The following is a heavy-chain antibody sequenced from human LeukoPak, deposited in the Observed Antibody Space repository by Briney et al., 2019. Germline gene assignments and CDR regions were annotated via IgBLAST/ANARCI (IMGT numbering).Heavy chain of an antibody. CDR1: GFTFSSYA. Sequence: GGSLRLSCAASGFTFSSYAMSWVRQAPGKGLEWVSAISGSGGSTYYADSVKGRFTISRDNSKNTLYLQMNSLRAEDTAVYYCAKPLLWFGELSYYFDYWGQGTLVTVSS. V-gene: IGHV3-23*01. D-gene: IGHD3-10*01. J-gene: IGHJ4*02. CDR3: AKPLLWFGELSYYFDY. CDR2: ISGSGGST.